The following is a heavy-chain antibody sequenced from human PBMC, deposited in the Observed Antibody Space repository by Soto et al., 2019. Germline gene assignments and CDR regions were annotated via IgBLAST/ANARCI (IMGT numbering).Heavy chain of an antibody. CDR2: ITHAGSST. CDR1: GFVFSSYW. Sequence: EVQLVQSGGGLVQPGGSLRLSCAGSGFVFSSYWMHWVCQVPGKGLVWVSRITHAGSSTTYADSVNGRLTISGDIAKNTLYLQINSLAAEDPAVNYCARGVQGFRDFDLWGRGTLVTVSS. J-gene: IGHJ2*01. CDR3: ARGVQGFRDFDL. V-gene: IGHV3-74*01.